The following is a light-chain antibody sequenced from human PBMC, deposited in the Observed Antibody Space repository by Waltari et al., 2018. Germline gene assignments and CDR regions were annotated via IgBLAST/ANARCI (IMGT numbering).Light chain of an antibody. Sequence: IQLSQSPSSLSASVGDRVPITCRASQGISSYLNWYQQKPGKAPKLLIYYANSLASGVPSRFSGSGSGTEFTLTISSLQPEDFATYYCQQGNSNPFTFGPGTKLDIK. CDR3: QQGNSNPFT. J-gene: IGKJ3*01. CDR2: YAN. V-gene: IGKV1-13*02. CDR1: QGISSY.